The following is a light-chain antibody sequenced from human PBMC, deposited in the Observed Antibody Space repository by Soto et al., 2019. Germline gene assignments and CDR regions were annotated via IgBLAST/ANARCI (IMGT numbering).Light chain of an antibody. J-gene: IGLJ1*01. Sequence: SVLTQPPSASGSPGQSVTISCTGTSSDVGGYNYVSWYQQHPGKAPKLMIYEVSKRPSKIPDRFSGSKSGNTASLTVSGLQAEDEADYYCSSYAGSNNLGVFGTGTKVTV. CDR1: SSDVGGYNY. V-gene: IGLV2-8*01. CDR2: EVS. CDR3: SSYAGSNNLGV.